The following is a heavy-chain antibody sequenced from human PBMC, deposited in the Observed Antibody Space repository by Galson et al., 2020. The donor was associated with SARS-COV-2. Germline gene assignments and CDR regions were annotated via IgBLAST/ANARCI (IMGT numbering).Heavy chain of an antibody. CDR2: IWYNGSNK. CDR1: GFTFSTYG. Sequence: GESLKISCAASGFTFSTYGMHWARQAPGKGLEWVAVIWYNGSNKYYKESVKGRFTISRDNSKNTLYLQMSSLRAEDTAVYYCARDPYDGDYMDVWGKGTTVSVSS. J-gene: IGHJ6*03. V-gene: IGHV3-33*01. CDR3: ARDPYDGDYMDV. D-gene: IGHD3-3*01.